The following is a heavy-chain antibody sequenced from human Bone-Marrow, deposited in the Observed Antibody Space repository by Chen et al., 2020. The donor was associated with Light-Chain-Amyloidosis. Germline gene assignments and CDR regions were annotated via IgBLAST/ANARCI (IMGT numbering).Heavy chain of an antibody. J-gene: IGHJ3*02. CDR2: INTDGSST. CDR3: ARDSDCRSTSCYPLGTFDI. D-gene: IGHD2-2*01. CDR1: GFTFSSYW. Sequence: EVQLVESGGGLVQPGGSLRLSCVASGFTFSSYWMHWFRQAPGKGLVWVSRINTDGSSTSYADSVKGRFTISRDNAKNTLFLQMSSLRADDTAVYYCARDSDCRSTSCYPLGTFDIWGQGTMVTVSS. V-gene: IGHV3-74*01.